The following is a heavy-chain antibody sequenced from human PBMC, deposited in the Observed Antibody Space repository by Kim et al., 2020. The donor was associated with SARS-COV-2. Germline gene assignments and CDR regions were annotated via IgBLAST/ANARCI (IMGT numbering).Heavy chain of an antibody. CDR3: AKDREPRGTTMVLAH. V-gene: IGHV3-9*01. J-gene: IGHJ4*02. CDR2: INWNSGSI. Sequence: GGSLRLSCAASGFTFSDYALNWVRQAPGKGLEWVSGINWNSGSIVYADSVKGRFTISRDNSRNSLYLKMNSLRAEDTALYYCAKDREPRGTTMVLAHWGQASLVTV. CDR1: GFTFSDYA. D-gene: IGHD1-1*01.